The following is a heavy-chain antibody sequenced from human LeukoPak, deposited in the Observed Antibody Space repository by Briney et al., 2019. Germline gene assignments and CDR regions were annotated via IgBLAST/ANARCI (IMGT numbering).Heavy chain of an antibody. CDR3: ARDLPYCSGGSCYPHNWFDP. CDR2: IIPIFGTA. CDR1: GGTFSSYA. J-gene: IGHJ5*02. Sequence: GASVKVSCKASGGTFSSYAISWVRQAPGQGLEWMGRIIPIFGTANYAQKFQGRVTITTDESTSTAYMELSSLRSGDTAVYYCARDLPYCSGGSCYPHNWFDPWGQGTLVTVSS. D-gene: IGHD2-15*01. V-gene: IGHV1-69*05.